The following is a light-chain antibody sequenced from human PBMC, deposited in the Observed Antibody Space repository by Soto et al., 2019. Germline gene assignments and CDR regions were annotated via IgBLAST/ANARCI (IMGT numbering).Light chain of an antibody. V-gene: IGKV3-20*01. CDR1: ESVSDNY. CDR2: GAS. Sequence: EIVLTQSPGTLSLSPGERATLSCRASESVSDNYLAWYQQRSGQAPRLVIYGASSRATGIPDRFSGSGSGTDFTLTISRLESEDSAVYYCQHSDNSPGLTFGGGTKVDNK. CDR3: QHSDNSPGLT. J-gene: IGKJ4*01.